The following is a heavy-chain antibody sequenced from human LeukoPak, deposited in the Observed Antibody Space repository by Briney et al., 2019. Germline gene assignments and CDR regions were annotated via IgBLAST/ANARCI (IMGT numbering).Heavy chain of an antibody. CDR3: ATSPDIEASGTLYYLDF. V-gene: IGHV3-23*01. Sequence: GGSLRLSCAASGFTFRSYGMRWVRQAPGKGPEWVSSISGSGGYTYYADSVQGRFTISRDNSKNTLSLQMNSLRAEDAAIYYCATSPDIEASGTLYYLDFWGQGTLVSVSS. J-gene: IGHJ4*02. CDR1: GFTFRSYG. CDR2: ISGSGGYT. D-gene: IGHD1-14*01.